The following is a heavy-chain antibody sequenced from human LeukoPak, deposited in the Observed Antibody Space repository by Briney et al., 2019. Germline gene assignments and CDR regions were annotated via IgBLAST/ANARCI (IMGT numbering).Heavy chain of an antibody. V-gene: IGHV3-21*01. J-gene: IGHJ4*02. CDR3: ARVWTSAYAVDF. CDR2: ITDSSAYI. D-gene: IGHD5-12*01. Sequence: GGALRLSSAASRFISIAYSMNWVRPAPGGGLEWVSSITDSSAYIKYGASMKGRFTISRDNAKKSLSLQMNNMRAEDRAVYYCARVWTSAYAVDFWGQGILVTVSS. CDR1: RFISIAYS.